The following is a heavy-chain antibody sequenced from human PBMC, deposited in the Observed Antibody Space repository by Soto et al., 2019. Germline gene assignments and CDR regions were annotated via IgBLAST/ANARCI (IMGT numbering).Heavy chain of an antibody. V-gene: IGHV1-8*01. CDR2: MNPNSGNT. Sequence: GASVKVSCKASGYTFTSYDINWVRQATGQGLEWMGWMNPNSGNTGYAQKFQGRVTMTRNTSISTAYMELSSLRSEDTAVYYCATQSPDIVLVPAAMGGHDWFDPWGQGTLVTVSS. CDR3: ATQSPDIVLVPAAMGGHDWFDP. D-gene: IGHD2-2*01. CDR1: GYTFTSYD. J-gene: IGHJ5*02.